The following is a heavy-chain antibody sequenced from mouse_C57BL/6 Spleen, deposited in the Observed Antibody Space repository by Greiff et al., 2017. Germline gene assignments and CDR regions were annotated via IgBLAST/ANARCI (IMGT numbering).Heavy chain of an antibody. D-gene: IGHD4-1*01. CDR2: IDPSDSDT. CDR3: ARRTGRCPWFAY. Sequence: QVQLQQPGAELVMPGASVKLSCKASGYTFTSYWMHWVKQRPGQGLEWIGEIDPSDSDTNYNQKFKGKSTLTVDKSSSTAYMQLNSLTSEYSAVYYCARRTGRCPWFAYWGQGTLVTVSA. CDR1: GYTFTSYW. V-gene: IGHV1-69*01. J-gene: IGHJ3*01.